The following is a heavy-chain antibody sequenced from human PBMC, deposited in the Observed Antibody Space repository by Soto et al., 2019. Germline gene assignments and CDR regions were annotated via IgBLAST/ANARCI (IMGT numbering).Heavy chain of an antibody. V-gene: IGHV1-46*01. Sequence: GASVKVSCKASGYTFTSYYMHWVRQAPGQGLEWMGIINPSGGSTSYAQKFQGRVTMTRDTSTSTVYMELSSLRSEDTAVYYCARVHGYYDFWRGYENWFDSRGKGTLVTVSS. J-gene: IGHJ5*01. D-gene: IGHD3-3*01. CDR3: ARVHGYYDFWRGYENWFDS. CDR2: INPSGGST. CDR1: GYTFTSYY.